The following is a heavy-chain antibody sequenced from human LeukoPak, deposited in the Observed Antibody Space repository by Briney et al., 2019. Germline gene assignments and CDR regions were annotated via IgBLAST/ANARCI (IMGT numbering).Heavy chain of an antibody. D-gene: IGHD3-10*01. CDR1: GGSISSYY. CDR3: AGSTDYGSGSYSPYYFDY. Sequence: PSETLSLTCTVSGGSISSYYWSWIRQPPGKGLEWIGYIYYSGSTNYNPSLKSRVTISVDTSKNQLSLKLSSVTAADTAVYYCAGSTDYGSGSYSPYYFDYWGQGTLVTVSS. CDR2: IYYSGST. J-gene: IGHJ4*02. V-gene: IGHV4-59*01.